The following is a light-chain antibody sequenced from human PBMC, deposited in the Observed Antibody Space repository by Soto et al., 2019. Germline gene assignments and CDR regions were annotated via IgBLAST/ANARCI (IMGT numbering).Light chain of an antibody. V-gene: IGKV3D-20*02. Sequence: IVLTQSAGTTSSSPGQTAILCCXXXESISSSYLAWYQQKPGQAPRLLIYDASNRATGIPARFSGSGSGTDFTLTISSLEPEDFAVYYCQQRSNWPRGTFGQGTKVDIK. J-gene: IGKJ1*01. CDR2: DAS. CDR1: ESISSSY. CDR3: QQRSNWPRGT.